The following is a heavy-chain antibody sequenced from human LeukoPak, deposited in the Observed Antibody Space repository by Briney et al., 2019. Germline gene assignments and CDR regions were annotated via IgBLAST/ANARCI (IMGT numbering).Heavy chain of an antibody. Sequence: PGGSLRLSCAVSGFAFSSYSMTWVRQAPGKGLEWVSYISSTSSTVYYADSVKGRFTISRDNVKNSLHLQMNSLRAEDTAVYYCARGRDSSSSYPGYWGQGTLVTVSS. V-gene: IGHV3-48*01. J-gene: IGHJ4*02. CDR3: ARGRDSSSSYPGY. CDR2: ISSTSSTV. D-gene: IGHD6-6*01. CDR1: GFAFSSYS.